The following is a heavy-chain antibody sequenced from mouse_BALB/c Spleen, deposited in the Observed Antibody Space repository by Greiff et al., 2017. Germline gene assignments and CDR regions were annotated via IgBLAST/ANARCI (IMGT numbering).Heavy chain of an antibody. CDR3: ARGGGSHAMDY. Sequence: EVQVVESGGGLVKPGGSLKLSCAASGFTFSSYAMSWVRQTPEKRLEWVASISSGGSTYYPDSVKGRFTISRDNARNILYLQMSSLRSEDTAMYYCARGGGSHAMDYWGQGTSVTVSS. J-gene: IGHJ4*01. V-gene: IGHV5-6-5*01. CDR1: GFTFSSYA. D-gene: IGHD1-1*02. CDR2: ISSGGST.